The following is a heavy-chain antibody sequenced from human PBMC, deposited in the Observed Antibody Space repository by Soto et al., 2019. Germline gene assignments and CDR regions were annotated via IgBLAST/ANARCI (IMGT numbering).Heavy chain of an antibody. V-gene: IGHV3-9*01. Sequence: GGSLRLSCAASGFTFDDYAMHWVRQAPGKGLEWVSGISWKSGSIGYADSVKGRFTISRDNAKNYLYLQMNSLRAEDTALYYCAKGNRPCDYYSYYMDVWGTGTTVTVSS. D-gene: IGHD1-1*01. CDR3: AKGNRPCDYYSYYMDV. J-gene: IGHJ6*03. CDR1: GFTFDDYA. CDR2: ISWKSGSI.